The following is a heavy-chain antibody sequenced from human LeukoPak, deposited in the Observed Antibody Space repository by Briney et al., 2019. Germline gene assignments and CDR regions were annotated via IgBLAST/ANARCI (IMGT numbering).Heavy chain of an antibody. V-gene: IGHV4-4*02. CDR1: GGSISSSYW. J-gene: IGHJ4*02. Sequence: SETLSLTCAVSGGSISSSYWWSWVRQPPGKGLEWIGEFFHSGSTNYNPSLKSRVTISVDKSRNQFSLRLSSVTAADTAVYYCARGIPGYFNTSGYYYDYWGQGTLVTVSS. CDR3: ARGIPGYFNTSGYYYDY. D-gene: IGHD3-22*01. CDR2: FFHSGST.